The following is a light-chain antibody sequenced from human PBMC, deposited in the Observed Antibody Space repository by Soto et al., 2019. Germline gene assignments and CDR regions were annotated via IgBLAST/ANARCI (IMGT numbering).Light chain of an antibody. CDR3: HSYDNSLSGSV. CDR2: KVS. CDR1: SSDVGGYNY. J-gene: IGLJ3*02. V-gene: IGLV2-14*01. Sequence: QSALTQPASVSGSPGQSITISCTGTSSDVGGYNYVSWYQQYPGRVPKLLIYKVSDRPSGISNRFSGSKSGNTASLTISGLQAEDEADYYCHSYDNSLSGSVFGGGTKLTVL.